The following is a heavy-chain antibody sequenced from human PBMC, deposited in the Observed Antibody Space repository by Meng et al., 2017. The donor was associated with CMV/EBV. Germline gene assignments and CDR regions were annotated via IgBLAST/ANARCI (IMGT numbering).Heavy chain of an antibody. J-gene: IGHJ5*02. CDR2: IYYSGST. CDR1: GGSISSSSYY. Sequence: QLQLQESGPGLVKPSEPLSLTCTVSGGSISSSSYYWGWIRQPPGKGLEWIGSIYYSGSTYYNPSLKSRVTISVDTSKNQFSLKLSSVTAADTAVYYCARAIVLMVYAENWFDPWGQGTLVTVSS. D-gene: IGHD2-8*01. CDR3: ARAIVLMVYAENWFDP. V-gene: IGHV4-39*07.